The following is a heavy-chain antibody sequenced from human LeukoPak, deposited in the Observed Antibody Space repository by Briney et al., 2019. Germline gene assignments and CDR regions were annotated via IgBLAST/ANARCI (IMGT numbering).Heavy chain of an antibody. D-gene: IGHD6-19*01. J-gene: IGHJ4*02. V-gene: IGHV3-23*01. CDR1: GFTFSSYA. Sequence: GGSLRLSCAASGFTFSSYAMSWVRQAPGKGLEWVSAISGSGGSTYYADSVKGRFTISRDNSKNTLYLQMNSLRAEDTAVYYCAKGPYSSGWYGFDYFDYWGQGTLVTVSS. CDR3: AKGPYSSGWYGFDYFDY. CDR2: ISGSGGST.